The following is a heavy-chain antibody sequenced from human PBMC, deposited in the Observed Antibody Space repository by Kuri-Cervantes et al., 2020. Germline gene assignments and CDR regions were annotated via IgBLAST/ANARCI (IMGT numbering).Heavy chain of an antibody. CDR1: GFTFSSYA. D-gene: IGHD4-23*01. J-gene: IGHJ4*02. CDR2: ISGSGGST. CDR3: ARDHFGGNSEWVY. Sequence: GGSLRLSCAASGFTFSSYAMSWVRQAPGKGLEWVSDISGSGGSTYYADSVKGRFIISRDNSKNTLYLQMNSLRAEDTAVYYCARDHFGGNSEWVYWGQGTLVTVSS. V-gene: IGHV3-23*01.